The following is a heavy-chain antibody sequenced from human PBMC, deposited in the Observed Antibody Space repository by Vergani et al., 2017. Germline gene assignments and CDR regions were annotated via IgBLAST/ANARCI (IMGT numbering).Heavy chain of an antibody. J-gene: IGHJ2*01. CDR1: GFSLSRFW. Sequence: EVQLVESGGGLVQPGGSLRLSCAASGFSLSRFWMSWVRHAPEKGLEWVAHISPDGSATSYVESVKGRFSISRDNTKNSLSLQMSGLRVEDTAVYYCVRLPRGPWSFDLWGRGTLITVSS. CDR3: VRLPRGPWSFDL. V-gene: IGHV3-7*01. D-gene: IGHD1-1*01. CDR2: ISPDGSAT.